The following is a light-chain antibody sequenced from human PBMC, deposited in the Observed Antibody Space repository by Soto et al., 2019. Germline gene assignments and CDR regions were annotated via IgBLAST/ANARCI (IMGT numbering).Light chain of an antibody. CDR2: WAS. CDR3: QQYYSTPQT. V-gene: IGKV4-1*01. Sequence: DIVMTQSPDSLAVSLGERATINCKSSQSVLYSSNNKNNLAWYQQKPGQPPKLLIYWASTRESVVPGRFSGSGSGTDFTLTISSLQAGDVAVYYCQQYYSTPQTFGQGTKVEIK. J-gene: IGKJ1*01. CDR1: QSVLYSSNNKNN.